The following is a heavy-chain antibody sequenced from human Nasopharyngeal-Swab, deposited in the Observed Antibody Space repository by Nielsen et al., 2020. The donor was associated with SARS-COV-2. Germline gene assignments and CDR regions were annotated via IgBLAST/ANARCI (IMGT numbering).Heavy chain of an antibody. CDR2: INTNTGNP. CDR3: AREVGSGWYRARYYGMDV. D-gene: IGHD6-19*01. Sequence: ASVKVSCKASGYTFTSYAMNWVRQAPGQGLEWMGRINTNTGNPTYAQGFAGRFVFSLDTSVSTAYLQISSLKAEDTAVYYCAREVGSGWYRARYYGMDVWGQGTTVTVPS. CDR1: GYTFTSYA. V-gene: IGHV7-4-1*02. J-gene: IGHJ6*02.